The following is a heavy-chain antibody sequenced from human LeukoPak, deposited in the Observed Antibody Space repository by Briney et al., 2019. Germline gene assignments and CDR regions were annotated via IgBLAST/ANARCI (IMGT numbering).Heavy chain of an antibody. J-gene: IGHJ4*02. CDR2: IWSTGEYI. Sequence: PGGSLRLSCAGSGDGFTRHTMNWVRRAPGKGLEWISYIWSTGEYIYYADSVKGRFTISRDNARTSVYLQMKSLRVEDTAIYYCAREYDSRARFDSWGQGTLVTVSS. CDR1: GDGFTRHT. V-gene: IGHV3-21*05. D-gene: IGHD6-13*01. CDR3: AREYDSRARFDS.